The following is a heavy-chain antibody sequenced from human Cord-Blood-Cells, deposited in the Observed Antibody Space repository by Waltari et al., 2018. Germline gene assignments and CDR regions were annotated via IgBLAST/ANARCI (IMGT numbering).Heavy chain of an antibody. V-gene: IGHV4-39*01. D-gene: IGHD3-3*01. CDR3: ARRLATIFGVVIGFDY. J-gene: IGHJ4*02. CDR2: IYYSGST. Sequence: QLQLQESGPGLVKPSQTLSPPCPVSVGSISSSSYYRGCIRQAPGKGLEWIGSIYYSGSTYYNPSLKSRVTISVDTSKNQFSLKLSSVTAADTAVYYCARRLATIFGVVIGFDYWGQGTLVTVSS. CDR1: VGSISSSSYY.